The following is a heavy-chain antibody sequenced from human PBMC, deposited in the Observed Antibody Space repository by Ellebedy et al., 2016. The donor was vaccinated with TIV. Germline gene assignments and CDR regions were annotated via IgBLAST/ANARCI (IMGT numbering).Heavy chain of an antibody. CDR3: ASWGDYGGNRHLDY. Sequence: SETLSLTXTVSGDSISSYFWSWIRQPPDKGLEWIGHFYYTGSTNYNPSLKSRVTISGDTSKNQFPLELSSVTAADTAVYYCASWGDYGGNRHLDYWGQGTLLTVSS. CDR1: GDSISSYF. V-gene: IGHV4-59*01. J-gene: IGHJ4*02. CDR2: FYYTGST. D-gene: IGHD4-23*01.